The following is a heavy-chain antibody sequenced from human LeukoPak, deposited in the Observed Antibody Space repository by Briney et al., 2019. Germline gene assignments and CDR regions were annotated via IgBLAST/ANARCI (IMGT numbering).Heavy chain of an antibody. CDR3: VRDLTIPLKDPLATPY. CDR1: GFAFSSYA. V-gene: IGHV3-30*14. CDR2: ISYDGITE. J-gene: IGHJ4*02. Sequence: GRSLRLSCAASGFAFSSYAMHWVRQAPGKGLEWVAIISYDGITEDYSDSVKGRFSISRDNSKNTVHLQMNSLRAEDTAVYYCVRDLTIPLKDPLATPYWGQGTLVTVSS. D-gene: IGHD2-21*01.